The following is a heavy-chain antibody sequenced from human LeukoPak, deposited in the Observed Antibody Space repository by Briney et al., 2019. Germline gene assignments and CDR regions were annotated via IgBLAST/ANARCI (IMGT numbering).Heavy chain of an antibody. CDR3: ARADYGSGSPLFDY. V-gene: IGHV4-61*01. CDR2: IYHSGST. CDR1: GSSLNSGSYY. J-gene: IGHJ4*02. Sequence: PSETLSLPFTVPGSSLNSGSYYWGWIRQPPGNGLEWIGYIYHSGSTNYNPSLKSRLTISVDTSKNQFSLKLTSLTAADTAVYYCARADYGSGSPLFDYWGQGTLVTVSS. D-gene: IGHD3-10*01.